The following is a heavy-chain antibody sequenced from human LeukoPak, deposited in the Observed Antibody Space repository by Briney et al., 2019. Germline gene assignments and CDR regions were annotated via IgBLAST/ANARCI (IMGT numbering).Heavy chain of an antibody. J-gene: IGHJ4*02. CDR1: GFTITGYS. CDR3: ATRPGNLPPY. Sequence: SGGSLRLSCAASGFTITGYSMKWVRQAPGKGLEWVSSISSGSDYIYYADSVRGRFTISRENAKNSLYLQMNSLRVEDSALYYCATRPGNLPPYWGQGVLVTVS. D-gene: IGHD6-6*01. CDR2: ISSGSDYI. V-gene: IGHV3-21*01.